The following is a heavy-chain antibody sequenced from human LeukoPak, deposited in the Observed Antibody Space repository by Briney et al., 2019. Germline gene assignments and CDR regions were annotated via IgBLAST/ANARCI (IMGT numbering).Heavy chain of an antibody. V-gene: IGHV3-30*02. D-gene: IGHD4-11*01. J-gene: IGHJ6*03. CDR1: GFTFSSYG. CDR3: AKDHYSNYEVAYYYYMDV. CDR2: IRYDGSNK. Sequence: GGSLRLSCAASGFTFSSYGMHWVRQAPGKGLEWVAFIRYDGSNKYYADSVKGRFTISRDNSKNTLYLQMNSLRAEDTAVYYCAKDHYSNYEVAYYYYMDVWGKGTTVTVSS.